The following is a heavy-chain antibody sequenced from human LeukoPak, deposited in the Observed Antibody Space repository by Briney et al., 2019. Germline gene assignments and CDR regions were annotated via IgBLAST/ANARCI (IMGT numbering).Heavy chain of an antibody. J-gene: IGHJ4*02. V-gene: IGHV1-69*02. CDR3: ARVLRYSYGSYFDY. CDR1: GGTFSSYT. CDR2: IIPILGIA. Sequence: ASAKDSCKASGGTFSSYTISCGREAPGQGLEWMGRIIPILGIANYAQKFQGRVTITTDKSTSTAYMELSSLRSEDTAVYYWARVLRYSYGSYFDYWGQGTLVTVSS. D-gene: IGHD5-18*01.